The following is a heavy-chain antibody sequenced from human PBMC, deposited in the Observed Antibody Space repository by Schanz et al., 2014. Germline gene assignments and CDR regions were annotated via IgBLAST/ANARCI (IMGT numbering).Heavy chain of an antibody. Sequence: EVQLAESGGGLVQPGGSLRLSCAASGFTFSGFWMTWVRQAPGKGLEWVANIKKDGSEKYYVDSVKGRFTISRDNSKNSLYLQMNSLRAEDTAVYYCARPALWFGDNCFDPWGQGTLXTVSS. CDR2: IKKDGSEK. D-gene: IGHD3-10*01. J-gene: IGHJ5*02. V-gene: IGHV3-7*01. CDR3: ARPALWFGDNCFDP. CDR1: GFTFSGFW.